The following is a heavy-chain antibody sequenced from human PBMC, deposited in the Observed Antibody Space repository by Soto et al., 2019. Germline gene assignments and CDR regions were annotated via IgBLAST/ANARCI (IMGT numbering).Heavy chain of an antibody. D-gene: IGHD2-8*02. CDR2: IIPIIGTP. CDR1: GGTFSSHA. Sequence: QVQLVQSGAEVKKPGASVKVSCKASGGTFSSHAISWVRQAPGQGLEWMGGIIPIIGTPNYAQKFQGRVTMTADETTSTGHVDLSIPRFEDTAIYYSARDRNCCTGYPHRWFYYYGIDVWGQGTTVTVSS. J-gene: IGHJ6*02. CDR3: ARDRNCCTGYPHRWFYYYGIDV. V-gene: IGHV1-69*01.